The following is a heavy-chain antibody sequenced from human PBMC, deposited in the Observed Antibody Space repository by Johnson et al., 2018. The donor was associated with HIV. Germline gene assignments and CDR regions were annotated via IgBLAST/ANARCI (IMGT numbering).Heavy chain of an antibody. Sequence: QVQLVESGGGVVQPGRSLRLSCAASAFTFSRYAMHWVRQAPGKGLEWVAFISNDGSIKFSADSVKGRFTISKDNSKNTLYLQMNSLRPEDTAVYYCVQGVPNPAGAFDIWGRGTMVTVSS. CDR2: ISNDGSIK. J-gene: IGHJ3*02. CDR1: AFTFSRYA. CDR3: VQGVPNPAGAFDI. D-gene: IGHD6-19*01. V-gene: IGHV3-30-3*01.